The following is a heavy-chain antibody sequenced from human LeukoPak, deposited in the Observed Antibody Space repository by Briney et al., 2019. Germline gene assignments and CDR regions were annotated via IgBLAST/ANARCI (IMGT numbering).Heavy chain of an antibody. V-gene: IGHV4-59*11. D-gene: IGHD4-23*01. J-gene: IGHJ3*02. CDR3: ARETTVVTPGRSDVFDI. CDR2: IYYSGST. CDR1: GGSISSHY. Sequence: SETLSLTCTVSGGSISSHYWNWIRQPPGKGLEWIGYIYYSGSTNYNPSLKSRVTISVHTSKNQFSLKLSSVTAADTAVYYCARETTVVTPGRSDVFDIWGQGTMVTVSS.